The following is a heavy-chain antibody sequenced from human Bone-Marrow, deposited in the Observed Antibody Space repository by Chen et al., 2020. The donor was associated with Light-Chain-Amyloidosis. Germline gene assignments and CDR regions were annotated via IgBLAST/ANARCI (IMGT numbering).Heavy chain of an antibody. Sequence: EVQLEQSGPEVKKPGESLKSSCKGSGYTFPNYWIGWVRQMPGKGLEWMGVIYPDDADARYSPSFEGQVTISADKSITTADLQWRSLKASDTAMYYCARRRDGYNFDYWGQGTPVTVSS. CDR2: IYPDDADA. V-gene: IGHV5-51*01. D-gene: IGHD5-12*01. CDR3: ARRRDGYNFDY. J-gene: IGHJ4*02. CDR1: GYTFPNYW.